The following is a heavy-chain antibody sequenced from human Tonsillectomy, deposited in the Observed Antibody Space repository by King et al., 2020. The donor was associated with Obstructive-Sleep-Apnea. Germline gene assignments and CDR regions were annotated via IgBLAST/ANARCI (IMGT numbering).Heavy chain of an antibody. CDR3: AKDIRSSGYGDFDY. CDR1: GFTVDDYS. D-gene: IGHD3-22*01. V-gene: IGHV3-9*01. CDR2: VSWNRGSI. Sequence: VQLVQSVGGLVQPGRSLILSCAAAGFTVDDYSMHWVRQAPGKGLEWGSGVSWNRGSIGYAESVKGRFTISRDNAKNSLYLHMNSLRAEDTALYYCAKDIRSSGYGDFDYWGQGTLVTVSS. J-gene: IGHJ4*02.